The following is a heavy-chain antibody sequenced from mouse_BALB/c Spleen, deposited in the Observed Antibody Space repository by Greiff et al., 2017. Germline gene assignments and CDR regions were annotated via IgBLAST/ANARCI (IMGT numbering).Heavy chain of an antibody. J-gene: IGHJ3*01. CDR2: ISSGGST. CDR1: GFTFSSYA. CDR3: AGGFDYDWFAY. D-gene: IGHD2-4*01. V-gene: IGHV5-6-5*01. Sequence: EVQRVESGGGLVKPGGSLKLSCAASGFTFSSYAMSWVRQTPEKRLEWVASISSGGSTYYPDSVKGRFTISRDNARNILYLQMSSLRSEDTAMYYCAGGFDYDWFAYWGQGTLVTVSA.